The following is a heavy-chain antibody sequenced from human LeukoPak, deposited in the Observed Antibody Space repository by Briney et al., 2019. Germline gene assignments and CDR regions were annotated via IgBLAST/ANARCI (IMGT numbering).Heavy chain of an antibody. J-gene: IGHJ4*02. Sequence: TSETLSLTCAVYGGSFSGYYWSWIRQPPVKGLEWIGEINHSGSTNYNPSLKSRVTISVDTSKNQFSLKLSSVTAADTAVYYCASKVLVDTAMVYDYWGQGTLVTVSS. CDR1: GGSFSGYY. CDR3: ASKVLVDTAMVYDY. CDR2: INHSGST. V-gene: IGHV4-34*01. D-gene: IGHD5-18*01.